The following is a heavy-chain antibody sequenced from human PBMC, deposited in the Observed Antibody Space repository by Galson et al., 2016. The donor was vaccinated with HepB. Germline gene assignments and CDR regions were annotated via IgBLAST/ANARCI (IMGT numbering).Heavy chain of an antibody. Sequence: SGAEVKKPGESLKISCKGSGYSFTSYWIGWVRQMPGKGLEWMGIIYPGDSDTKYSPSFPGQVSISVDKSISTAYLQWSSLTASDTAMYYCARQVGASKLIVDPWGQGTLVTVSS. J-gene: IGHJ5*02. CDR3: ARQVGASKLIVDP. D-gene: IGHD1-26*01. CDR1: GYSFTSYW. V-gene: IGHV5-51*01. CDR2: IYPGDSDT.